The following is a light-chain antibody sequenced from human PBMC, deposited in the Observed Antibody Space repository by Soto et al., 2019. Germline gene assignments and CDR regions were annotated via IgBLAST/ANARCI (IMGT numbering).Light chain of an antibody. CDR1: QSLVHSDGIAY. V-gene: IGKV2-30*02. CDR3: MQGTHWPIT. CDR2: KVS. J-gene: IGKJ5*01. Sequence: IAMTHSPLSLPITPLGPTYISCSSNQSLVHSDGIAYFSWFQQRPGRSPRRLIYKVSNRDSGVKARFSGSGSGTDFALKISRVEAEDVGVYYCMQGTHWPITFGQGTRLEIK.